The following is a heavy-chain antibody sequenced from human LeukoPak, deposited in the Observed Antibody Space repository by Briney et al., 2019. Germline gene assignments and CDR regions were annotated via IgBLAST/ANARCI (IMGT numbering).Heavy chain of an antibody. J-gene: IGHJ6*02. Sequence: GGSLRLSCAASGFTFSIYGMSWVRQAPGKGLEWVSAISGSGGSTYYADSVKGWFTISRDNSKNTLYLQMNSLRAEDTAVYYCAKVSHGSGSFYGMDVWGQGTTVTVSS. CDR3: AKVSHGSGSFYGMDV. V-gene: IGHV3-23*01. CDR2: ISGSGGST. D-gene: IGHD3-10*01. CDR1: GFTFSIYG.